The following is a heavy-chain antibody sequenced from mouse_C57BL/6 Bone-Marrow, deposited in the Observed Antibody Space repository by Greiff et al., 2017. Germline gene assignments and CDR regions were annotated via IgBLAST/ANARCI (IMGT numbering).Heavy chain of an antibody. CDR2: IDPSSSDT. V-gene: IGHV1-52*01. CDR1: GYTFTSYC. J-gene: IGHJ2*01. CDR3: ARRGSFDD. Sequence: VQLQQPGAELVRPGSSVKLSCKASGYTFTSYCMHWVKQRTIQGLEWIGNIDPSSSDTHYNQKFKGKASLTVDKSSSTAYMELRSLTSEDSAVCYCARRGSFDDWGQGTTLTVSS.